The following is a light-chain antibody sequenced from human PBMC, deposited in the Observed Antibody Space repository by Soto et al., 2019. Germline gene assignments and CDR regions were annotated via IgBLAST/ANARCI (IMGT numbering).Light chain of an antibody. J-gene: IGLJ3*02. CDR3: ETWDSNTRV. CDR2: LEGSGSY. Sequence: QSVLTQSSSASASLGSSVKLTCTLSRGHSSYIIAWHQQQPGKAPRYLMKLEGSGSYNKGSGVPDRFSGSTSGADRYRTISNLQFEDEADYYCETWDSNTRVFGGGTKLTVL. V-gene: IGLV4-60*02. CDR1: RGHSSYI.